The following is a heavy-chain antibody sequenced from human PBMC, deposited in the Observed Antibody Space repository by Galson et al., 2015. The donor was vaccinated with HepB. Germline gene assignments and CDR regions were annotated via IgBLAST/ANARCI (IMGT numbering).Heavy chain of an antibody. CDR3: ARTMRIFGVVWVDYYYGMDV. D-gene: IGHD3-3*01. Sequence: SLRLSCAASGFTFSSYSMNWVRQAPGKGLEWVSSISSSSSYIYYADSVKGRFTISRDNAKNSLYLQMNSLRAEDTAVYYCARTMRIFGVVWVDYYYGMDVWGQGTTVTVSS. CDR1: GFTFSSYS. J-gene: IGHJ6*02. V-gene: IGHV3-21*01. CDR2: ISSSSSYI.